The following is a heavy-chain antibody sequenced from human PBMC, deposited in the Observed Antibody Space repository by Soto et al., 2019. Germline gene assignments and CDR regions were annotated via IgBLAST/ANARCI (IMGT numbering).Heavy chain of an antibody. D-gene: IGHD5-12*01. J-gene: IGHJ4*02. Sequence: EVQLLESGGGLVQPGGSLRLYCAASGFTFSSYAMSWVRQAPGKGLEWVSAISGSGGSTYYADSVKGRFTISRDNSKKALYLQMNSLRAEDTAVYYCAKDVVWLRLYLFFDYWGQGTLVTVSS. V-gene: IGHV3-23*01. CDR1: GFTFSSYA. CDR2: ISGSGGST. CDR3: AKDVVWLRLYLFFDY.